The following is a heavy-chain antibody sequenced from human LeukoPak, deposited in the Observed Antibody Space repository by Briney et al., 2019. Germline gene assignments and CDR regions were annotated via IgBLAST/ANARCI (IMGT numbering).Heavy chain of an antibody. D-gene: IGHD4-17*01. V-gene: IGHV1-18*01. Sequence: ASVKVSCKASGYTFTRYGVTWVRQAPGQGLEWMGWISAYNGNTNYAQKLQGRVTMTTDTSTSTAYMELRSLRAEDTALYYCARTAMGDYVRFPNDYWGQGTLVTVSS. CDR3: ARTAMGDYVRFPNDY. J-gene: IGHJ4*02. CDR1: GYTFTRYG. CDR2: ISAYNGNT.